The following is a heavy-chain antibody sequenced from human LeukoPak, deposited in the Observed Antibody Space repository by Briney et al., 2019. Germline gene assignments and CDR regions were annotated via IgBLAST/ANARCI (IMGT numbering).Heavy chain of an antibody. Sequence: PGGSLRLSCAASGFTFSSYGMHWVRQAPGKGLEGVAVISYVGSNKYYADSVKGRFTISRDNSKNTLYLKMNSLRAEDTAVYYCAKDEGYGDRQAYYYYYYMDVWGKGTTVTISS. CDR2: ISYVGSNK. CDR3: AKDEGYGDRQAYYYYYYMDV. V-gene: IGHV3-30*18. D-gene: IGHD4-17*01. J-gene: IGHJ6*03. CDR1: GFTFSSYG.